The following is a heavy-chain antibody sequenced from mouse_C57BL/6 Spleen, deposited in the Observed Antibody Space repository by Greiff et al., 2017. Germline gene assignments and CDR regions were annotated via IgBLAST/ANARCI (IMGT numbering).Heavy chain of an antibody. V-gene: IGHV1-72*01. J-gene: IGHJ2*01. Sequence: VQLQQSGAELVKPGASVKLSCKASGYTFTSYWMHWVKQRPGRGLEWIGRIDPNSGGTKYNEKFKSKATLTVDKPSSTAYMQLSSLTSEDSAVYYCARGDWDERVYFDYWGQGTTLTVSS. CDR3: ARGDWDERVYFDY. CDR1: GYTFTSYW. CDR2: IDPNSGGT. D-gene: IGHD4-1*01.